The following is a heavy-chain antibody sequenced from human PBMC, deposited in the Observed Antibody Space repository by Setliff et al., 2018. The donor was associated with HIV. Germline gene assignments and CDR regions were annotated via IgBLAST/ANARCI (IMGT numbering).Heavy chain of an antibody. J-gene: IGHJ3*02. Sequence: PSETLSLTCTVSGGSISNDYWHWIRQPQGRGLEWIGYIYYTGSTNYNPSLKSRVAMSVDSSNHQFSLKLTSVTPADTAIYYCAREDGSNSHDTFEIWGQGILVTVSS. CDR1: GGSISNDY. CDR2: IYYTGST. D-gene: IGHD1-1*01. CDR3: AREDGSNSHDTFEI. V-gene: IGHV4-59*01.